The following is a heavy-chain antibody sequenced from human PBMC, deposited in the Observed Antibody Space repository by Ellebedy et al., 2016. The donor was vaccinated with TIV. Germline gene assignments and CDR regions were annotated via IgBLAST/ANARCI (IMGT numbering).Heavy chain of an antibody. CDR3: ARGHCSGSSCLYYYYGMDV. J-gene: IGHJ6*02. D-gene: IGHD2-15*01. V-gene: IGHV3-7*03. CDR1: GFTFSRYW. CDR2: IRQDGSDK. Sequence: GESLKISCAASGFTFSRYWMNWVRQAPGKGLEWVANIRQDGSDKDYVDSVKGRFTVYRDNAKNSLYLQMNSLRAEDTAVYYCARGHCSGSSCLYYYYGMDVWGQGTTVTVSS.